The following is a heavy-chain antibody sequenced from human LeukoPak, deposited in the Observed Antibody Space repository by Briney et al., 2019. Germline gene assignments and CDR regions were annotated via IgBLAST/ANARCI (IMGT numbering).Heavy chain of an antibody. CDR2: IKQDGSEK. CDR1: GFTFSSYW. Sequence: PGGPLRLSCAASGFTFSSYWVSWVRQAPGKGLGWVANIKQDGSEKYYVDSVKGRFTISRDNAKNSLYLQMNSLRAEDTAVYYCARDWYCSGGSCYLIDYWGQGTLVTVSS. D-gene: IGHD2-15*01. CDR3: ARDWYCSGGSCYLIDY. V-gene: IGHV3-7*01. J-gene: IGHJ4*02.